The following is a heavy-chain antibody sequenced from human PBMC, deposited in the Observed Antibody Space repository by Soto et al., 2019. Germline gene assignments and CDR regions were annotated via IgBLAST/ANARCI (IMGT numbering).Heavy chain of an antibody. CDR2: IVPIVDTS. V-gene: IGHV1-69*12. J-gene: IGHJ4*02. Sequence: QVQLVQSGAEVRQDASSVKVSCKTSGGTFSSYAISWVRQAPGQGLEWMGGIVPIVDTSTYAQKFQGRVTITADESTSTVYMELSSLRSDDTAVYYCVRVVAIPGYPDNWGQGTLVTVSS. CDR3: VRVVAIPGYPDN. CDR1: GGTFSSYA. D-gene: IGHD5-12*01.